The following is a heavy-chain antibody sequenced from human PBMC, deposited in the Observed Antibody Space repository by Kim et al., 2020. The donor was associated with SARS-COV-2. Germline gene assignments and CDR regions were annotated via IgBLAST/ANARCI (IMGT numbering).Heavy chain of an antibody. V-gene: IGHV4-59*09. D-gene: IGHD4-17*01. J-gene: IGHJ4*02. CDR3: ARGSTVTTFGY. Sequence: TTYHPPRQSRVTISVNPSKNQFSLKLSSVTAADTAVYYCARGSTVTTFGYWGQGTLVTVSS. CDR2: T.